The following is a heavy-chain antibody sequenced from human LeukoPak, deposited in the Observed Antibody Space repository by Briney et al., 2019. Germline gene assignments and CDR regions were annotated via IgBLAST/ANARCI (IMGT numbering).Heavy chain of an antibody. CDR2: IDPCDSYT. CDR1: GYSFTSYW. V-gene: IGHV5-10-1*01. CDR3: ARLPGIAAAGTGYYYGMDV. D-gene: IGHD6-13*01. Sequence: GESLKISCKGSGYSFTSYWISWVRQMPGKGLEWMGRIDPCDSYTNYSPSFQGHVTISADKSISTAYLQWSSLKASDTAMYYCARLPGIAAAGTGYYYGMDVWGKGTTVTVSS. J-gene: IGHJ6*04.